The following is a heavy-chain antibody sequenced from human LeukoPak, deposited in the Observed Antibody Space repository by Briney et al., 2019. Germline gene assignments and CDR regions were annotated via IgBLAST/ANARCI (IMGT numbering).Heavy chain of an antibody. J-gene: IGHJ4*02. Sequence: EWVSAISGSGGSTYYADSVKGRFTISRDNSKNTLYLQMNSLRAEDTAVYYCAKGYSSGGFDYWGQGTLVTVSS. V-gene: IGHV3-23*01. CDR2: ISGSGGST. CDR3: AKGYSSGGFDY. D-gene: IGHD6-19*01.